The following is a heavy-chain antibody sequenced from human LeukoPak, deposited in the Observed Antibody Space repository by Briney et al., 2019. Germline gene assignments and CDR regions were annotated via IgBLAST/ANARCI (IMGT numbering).Heavy chain of an antibody. Sequence: GGSLRLSCAASGFTFSDFYMSWIRQAPGKGLESVSYISGSSSNTNYADSVKGRFTISRDNAKNSLYLQMNSLRPEDTAVYYCTRHPAEGDYWCQGTLVTVSS. V-gene: IGHV3-11*03. CDR3: TRHPAEGDY. CDR1: GFTFSDFY. CDR2: ISGSSSNT. D-gene: IGHD2-15*01. J-gene: IGHJ4*02.